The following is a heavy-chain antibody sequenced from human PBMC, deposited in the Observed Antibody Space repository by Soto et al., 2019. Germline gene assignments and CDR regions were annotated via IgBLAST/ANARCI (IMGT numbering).Heavy chain of an antibody. CDR3: AKAVDISVRGVPPSDY. CDR1: GFTFNRFG. J-gene: IGHJ4*02. Sequence: QVQLVESGGGVVQPGRSLRLSCAASGFTFNRFGMHWVRQAPGKGLEWVAVISYDGNNKFYADSVKGRFTISRDNSQNPQYQQMNSLRPENTAMYYCAKAVDISVRGVPPSDYWGQGTLVTVSS. V-gene: IGHV3-30*18. CDR2: ISYDGNNK. D-gene: IGHD3-10*01.